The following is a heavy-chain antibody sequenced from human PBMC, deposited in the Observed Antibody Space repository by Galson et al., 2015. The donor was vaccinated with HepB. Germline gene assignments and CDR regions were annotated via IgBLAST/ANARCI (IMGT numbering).Heavy chain of an antibody. J-gene: IGHJ3*02. CDR2: IRSKANSYAT. CDR3: TRPQSGTMIVDDAFDI. D-gene: IGHD3-22*01. V-gene: IGHV3-73*01. Sequence: SLRLSCAASGFTFSGSAMHWVRQASGKGLEWVGRIRSKANSYATAYAASVKGRFTISRDDSKNTAYLQMNSLKTEDTAVYYCTRPQSGTMIVDDAFDIWGQGTMVTVSS. CDR1: GFTFSGSA.